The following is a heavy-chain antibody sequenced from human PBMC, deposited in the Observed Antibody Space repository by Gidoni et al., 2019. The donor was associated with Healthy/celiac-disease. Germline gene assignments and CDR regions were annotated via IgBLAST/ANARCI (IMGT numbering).Heavy chain of an antibody. CDR3: AGIATRVYFDY. CDR2: ISYDGSNK. Sequence: QVQLVESGGGVVQPGRSLRLSCAASGFTFSSYAMHWVRQAPGKGLDWVAVISYDGSNKYYADSVKGRFTISRDNSKNTLYLQMNSLRAEDTAVYYCAGIATRVYFDYWGQGTLVTVSS. J-gene: IGHJ4*02. CDR1: GFTFSSYA. D-gene: IGHD6-13*01. V-gene: IGHV3-30-3*01.